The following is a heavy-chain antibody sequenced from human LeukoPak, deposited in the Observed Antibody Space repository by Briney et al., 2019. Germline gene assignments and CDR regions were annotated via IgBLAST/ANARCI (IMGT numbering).Heavy chain of an antibody. Sequence: GGSLRLSCTASGFTFSSYSMNWVRQAPGKGLEWGSSISSSSSYIYYADSVKGRFTISRDNAKNSLYLQMNSLRAEDTAVYYCARDYNAEDYEMSQHSVVHDYWGQGTLVTVSS. CDR2: ISSSSSYI. J-gene: IGHJ4*02. V-gene: IGHV3-21*01. D-gene: IGHD4-17*01. CDR1: GFTFSSYS. CDR3: ARDYNAEDYEMSQHSVVHDY.